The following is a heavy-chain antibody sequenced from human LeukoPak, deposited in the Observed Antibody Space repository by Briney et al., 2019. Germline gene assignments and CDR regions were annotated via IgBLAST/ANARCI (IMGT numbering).Heavy chain of an antibody. Sequence: GGSLRLSCAASGFTFSSYGMHWVRQAPGKGLEWVAFIRYDGSNKYYADSVKGRFTISRDNSKNTLYLQTNSLRAEDTAVYYCADGYSSGWYFDYWGQGTLVTVSS. J-gene: IGHJ4*02. CDR1: GFTFSSYG. CDR3: ADGYSSGWYFDY. CDR2: IRYDGSNK. D-gene: IGHD6-19*01. V-gene: IGHV3-30*02.